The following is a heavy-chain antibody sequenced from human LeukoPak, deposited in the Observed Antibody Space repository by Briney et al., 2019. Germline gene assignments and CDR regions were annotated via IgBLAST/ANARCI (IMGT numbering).Heavy chain of an antibody. D-gene: IGHD2-2*01. CDR2: ISDTGRTK. J-gene: IGHJ4*02. CDR1: GFSFSDYY. V-gene: IGHV3-11*04. Sequence: GGSLRLSCAASGFSFSDYYMSWIRQAPGKGLEWISYISDTGRTKYYADSVKGRFTISRDNAKNSLYLQMNSLRAEDTAVYYCARGAGYCSSTNCHLRFDYWGQGALVTVSS. CDR3: ARGAGYCSSTNCHLRFDY.